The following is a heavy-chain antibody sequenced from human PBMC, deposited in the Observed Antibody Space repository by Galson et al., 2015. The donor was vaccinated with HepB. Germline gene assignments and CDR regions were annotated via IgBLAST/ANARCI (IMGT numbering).Heavy chain of an antibody. CDR3: ARSIAVAGIPSDY. CDR2: INPSGGST. CDR1: GYTFTGYY. D-gene: IGHD6-19*01. Sequence: SVKVSCKASGYTFTGYYIHWVRQAPGQGLEWMGIINPSGGSTSYAQKFQGRVTMTRDTSTSTVYMELSSLRSEDTAVYYCARSIAVAGIPSDYWGQGTLVTVSS. V-gene: IGHV1-46*03. J-gene: IGHJ4*02.